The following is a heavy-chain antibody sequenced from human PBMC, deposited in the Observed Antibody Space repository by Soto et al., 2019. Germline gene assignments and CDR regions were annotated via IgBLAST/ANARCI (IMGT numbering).Heavy chain of an antibody. CDR1: GFTFDDYA. CDR3: AKDIRTGYSGYEVFDY. V-gene: IGHV3-9*01. Sequence: GGSLRLSCAASGFTFDDYAMHWVRQAPGKGLEWVSGISWNSGSIGYADSVKGRFTISRDNAKNSLYLQMNSLRAEDTALYYCAKDIRTGYSGYEVFDYWGQGTLVTVSS. D-gene: IGHD5-12*01. J-gene: IGHJ4*02. CDR2: ISWNSGSI.